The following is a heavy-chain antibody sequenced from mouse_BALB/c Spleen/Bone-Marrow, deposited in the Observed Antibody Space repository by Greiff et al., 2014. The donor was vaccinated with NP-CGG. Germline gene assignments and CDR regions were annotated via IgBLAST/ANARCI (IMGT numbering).Heavy chain of an antibody. J-gene: IGHJ4*01. V-gene: IGHV2-9*02. D-gene: IGHD1-2*01. Sequence: QVQLQQSGPGLVAPSQSLSISCTVSGFSLTSYGVHWVRQPPGKGLEWLGVIWADGSTNYNSALMSRLSISKDTSKSQVFLKMNSLQTDDTAIYCGARITTSTGAMDYWGQGTSVTVSS. CDR1: GFSLTSYG. CDR2: IWADGST. CDR3: ARITTSTGAMDY.